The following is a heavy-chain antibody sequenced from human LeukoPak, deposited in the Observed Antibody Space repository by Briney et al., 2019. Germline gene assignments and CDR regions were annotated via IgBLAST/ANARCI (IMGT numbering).Heavy chain of an antibody. CDR1: GYTFTGYY. J-gene: IGHJ4*02. V-gene: IGHV1-2*02. CDR2: INPNSGGT. D-gene: IGHD3-10*01. CDR3: ARAALGVWFGEPLGGPTEY. Sequence: ASVKVSCKASGYTFTGYYIHWVRQAPGQGLEWVGWINPNSGGTYYAQSFQGRVTMTRDTSISTAYMELSRLRSDDTAVYYCARAALGVWFGEPLGGPTEYWGQGTLVTVSP.